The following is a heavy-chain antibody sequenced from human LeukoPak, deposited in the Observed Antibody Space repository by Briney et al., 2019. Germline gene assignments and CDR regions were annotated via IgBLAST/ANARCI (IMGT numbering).Heavy chain of an antibody. J-gene: IGHJ4*02. CDR2: ISSSGKYI. D-gene: IGHD3-22*01. CDR3: ARSHKYDSSGLPCSL. V-gene: IGHV3-11*01. Sequence: GASLRLSCEASGFTFSDYYMSWIRQAPGRGLEWVSYISSSGKYIYYADYVEGRFTISRDNAKNSLYLQMISLRAEDTAIYYCARSHKYDSSGLPCSLWGQGALVTVSS. CDR1: GFTFSDYY.